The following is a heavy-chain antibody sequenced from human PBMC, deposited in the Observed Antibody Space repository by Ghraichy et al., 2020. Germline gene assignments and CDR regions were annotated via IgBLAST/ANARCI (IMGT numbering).Heavy chain of an antibody. Sequence: SVKVSCRASGGTFSSYAFSWVRQAPGQGLEWMGGIIPFFHTAKYAQKFQGRVTITADESTSTAYMELSSLRSEDTAVYYCALVHYYDSSKSIDYYGMDVWGQGTTVTVSS. CDR2: IIPFFHTA. D-gene: IGHD3-22*01. J-gene: IGHJ6*02. CDR3: ALVHYYDSSKSIDYYGMDV. V-gene: IGHV1-69*13. CDR1: GGTFSSYA.